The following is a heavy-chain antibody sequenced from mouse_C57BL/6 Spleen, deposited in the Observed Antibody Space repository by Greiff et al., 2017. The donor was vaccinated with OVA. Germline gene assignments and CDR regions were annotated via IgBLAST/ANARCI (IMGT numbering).Heavy chain of an antibody. CDR3: ARGGYYGSSYWFAY. CDR2: INYDGSST. D-gene: IGHD1-1*01. V-gene: IGHV5-16*01. CDR1: GFTFSDYY. Sequence: DVHLVESEGGLVQPGSSMKLSCTASGFTFSDYYMAWVRQVPEKGLEWVANINYDGSSTYYLDSLKSRFIISGDNAKNILYLQMSSLKSEDTATYYCARGGYYGSSYWFAYWGQGTLVTVSA. J-gene: IGHJ3*01.